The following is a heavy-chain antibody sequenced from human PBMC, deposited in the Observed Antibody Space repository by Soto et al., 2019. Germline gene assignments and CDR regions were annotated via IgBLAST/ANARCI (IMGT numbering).Heavy chain of an antibody. D-gene: IGHD2-21*01. J-gene: IGHJ4*02. CDR2: VYSGGAT. CDR3: AGRSLLVAPT. V-gene: IGHV4-39*01. CDR1: GASMTTAADY. Sequence: QVQLQESGPRLVKPSETLSLTCTVSGASMTTAADYWPWIRQPPGKGLEWIGSVYSGGATYYNPSLKGRVTISADTSKNQFALRLTSVTAADTAVYYCAGRSLLVAPTWGQGILVTVSS.